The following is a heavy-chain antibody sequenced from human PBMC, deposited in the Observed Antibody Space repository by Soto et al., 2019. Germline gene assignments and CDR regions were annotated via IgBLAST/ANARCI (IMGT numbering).Heavy chain of an antibody. CDR1: GGSFSGYY. V-gene: IGHV4-34*01. Sequence: SETLSLTCAVYGGSFSGYYWSWIRQPPGKGLEWIGEINHSGSTNYNPSLKSRVTISVDTSKNQFSLKLSSVTAADTAVYYCARAPRGYYGSGSIRGWFDPWGQGTLVTVSS. J-gene: IGHJ5*02. CDR2: INHSGST. CDR3: ARAPRGYYGSGSIRGWFDP. D-gene: IGHD3-10*01.